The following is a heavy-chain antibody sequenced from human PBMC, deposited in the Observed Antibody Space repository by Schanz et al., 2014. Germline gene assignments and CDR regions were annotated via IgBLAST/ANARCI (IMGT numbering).Heavy chain of an antibody. J-gene: IGHJ4*02. CDR3: AKDGRLPYYGTGSDFDY. Sequence: EVQLVESGGGVVRPGGSLRLSCAASGFTFDDYAMSWVRQAPGKGLEWVSAINWSDGSTGYADSVKGRFTISRDNGKNSLYLQMNSLRAGDTAVYYCAKDGRLPYYGTGSDFDYWGQGTLVAVSS. V-gene: IGHV3-20*04. CDR2: INWSDGST. D-gene: IGHD3-22*01. CDR1: GFTFDDYA.